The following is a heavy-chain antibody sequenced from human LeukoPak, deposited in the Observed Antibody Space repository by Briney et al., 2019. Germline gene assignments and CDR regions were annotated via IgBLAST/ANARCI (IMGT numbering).Heavy chain of an antibody. CDR3: AKDFAGGGGGQFYYYYYMDV. J-gene: IGHJ6*03. Sequence: GSLRLSCAASGFTFSTYAMTWVRQAPGKGLEWVSAVSVSGASTYYAESVKGRFTISRDNSKNTLSLQMNSLRVEDTATYYCAKDFAGGGGGQFYYYYYMDVWGKGTTVIVSS. CDR1: GFTFSTYA. V-gene: IGHV3-23*01. CDR2: VSVSGAST. D-gene: IGHD3-16*01.